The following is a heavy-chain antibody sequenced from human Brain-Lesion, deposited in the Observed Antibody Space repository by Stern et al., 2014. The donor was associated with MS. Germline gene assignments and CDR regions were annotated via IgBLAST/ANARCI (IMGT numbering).Heavy chain of an antibody. CDR1: GFSVSTNF. V-gene: IGHV3-53*01. CDR2: MYSRGGT. Sequence: EVQLVDSGGGLIQPGGSLRLSCAASGFSVSTNFMSWVRHAPGKVLEWVSLMYSRGGTNYADSVKGRFTISRDSSKNTLYLQMSDLRAEDTAVYYCARKTDTAVGGDYWGPGTLVTVSS. CDR3: ARKTDTAVGGDY. J-gene: IGHJ4*02. D-gene: IGHD5-18*01.